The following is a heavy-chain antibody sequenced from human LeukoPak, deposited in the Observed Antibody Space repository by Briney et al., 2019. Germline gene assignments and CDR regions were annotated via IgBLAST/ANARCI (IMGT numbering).Heavy chain of an antibody. D-gene: IGHD4-17*01. CDR2: IYPGDSDT. V-gene: IGHV5-51*07. CDR3: ARREKTTEIFDH. Sequence: GESLKISCKGSGYTFTNYWIGWVHQMPGKGLEWMGIIYPGDSDTRYNPSFQGQVTISADKSISTAYLQWSSLKASDTAIYYCARREKTTEIFDHWGQGTLVSVSS. CDR1: GYTFTNYW. J-gene: IGHJ4*02.